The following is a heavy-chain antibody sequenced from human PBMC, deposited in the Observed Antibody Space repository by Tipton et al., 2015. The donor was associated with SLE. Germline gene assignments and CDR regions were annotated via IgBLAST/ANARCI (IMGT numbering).Heavy chain of an antibody. CDR1: GYTFTSYG. CDR2: ISAYNVNT. J-gene: IGHJ4*02. Sequence: QLVQSGAEVKKPGASVKVSCKASGYTFTSYGISWVRQAPGQGLEWMGWISAYNVNTNYAQKLQGRVTMTTDTSASTAYMELRSLRSDDTAVYYCARDSVDYYDTSGPDYWGQGTLVTVSS. CDR3: ARDSVDYYDTSGPDY. V-gene: IGHV1-18*01. D-gene: IGHD3-22*01.